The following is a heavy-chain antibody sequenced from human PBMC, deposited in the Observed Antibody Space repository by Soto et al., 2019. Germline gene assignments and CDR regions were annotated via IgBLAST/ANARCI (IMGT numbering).Heavy chain of an antibody. J-gene: IGHJ6*02. CDR1: GGSFSGYY. Sequence: SETLSLTCAVYGGSFSGYYWSWIRQPPGKGLEWIGEINHSGSTNYNPSLKSRVTISVDTSKNQFSLKLSSVTAADTAVYYCARAEQLVSYYYYRMDVWGQGTTVTVSS. CDR2: INHSGST. D-gene: IGHD6-6*01. V-gene: IGHV4-34*01. CDR3: ARAEQLVSYYYYRMDV.